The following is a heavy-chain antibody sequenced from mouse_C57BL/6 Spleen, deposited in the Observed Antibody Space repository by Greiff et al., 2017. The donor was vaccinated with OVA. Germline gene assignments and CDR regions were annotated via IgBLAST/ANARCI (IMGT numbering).Heavy chain of an antibody. CDR3: AREGGNDYDGYFDY. V-gene: IGHV3-6*01. D-gene: IGHD2-4*01. Sequence: VQLQESGPGLVKPSQSLSLTCSVTGYSITSGYYWNWIRQFPGNKLEWMGYISYDGSNNYNPSLKNRISITRDTSKNQFFLKLNSVTTEDTATYYCAREGGNDYDGYFDYWGQGTTLTVSS. CDR2: ISYDGSN. CDR1: GYSITSGYY. J-gene: IGHJ2*01.